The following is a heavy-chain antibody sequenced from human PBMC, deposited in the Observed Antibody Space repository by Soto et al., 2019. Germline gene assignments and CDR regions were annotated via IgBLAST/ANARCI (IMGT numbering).Heavy chain of an antibody. CDR2: IYYSGST. D-gene: IGHD1-7*01. CDR1: GGSISSSSYY. CDR3: ARPKETGTTPYYYMDV. V-gene: IGHV4-39*01. J-gene: IGHJ6*03. Sequence: SETLSLTCTVSGGSISSSSYYWGWIRQPPGKGLEWIGSIYYSGSTYYNPSLKSRVTISVDTSKNQFSLKLSSVTAADTAVYYCARPKETGTTPYYYMDVWGKGTTVTVSS.